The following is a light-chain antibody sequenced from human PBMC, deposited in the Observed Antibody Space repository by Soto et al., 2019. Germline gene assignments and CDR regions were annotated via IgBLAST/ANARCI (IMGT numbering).Light chain of an antibody. Sequence: EIVMTQSPATLSVSPGERATLSCRASKTVSSSLAWYQQKPGQAPRLLIYGASTRATGIPARFSGSGSGTEFTLTISSLQSEDFAVYYCQQYNNWPPVTFGQGTRLDIK. CDR2: GAS. J-gene: IGKJ5*01. CDR1: KTVSSS. CDR3: QQYNNWPPVT. V-gene: IGKV3-15*01.